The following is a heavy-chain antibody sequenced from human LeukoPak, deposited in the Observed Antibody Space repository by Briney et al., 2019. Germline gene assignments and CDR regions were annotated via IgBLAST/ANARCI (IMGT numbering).Heavy chain of an antibody. CDR1: GFTFSSYA. CDR2: ISYDESNK. J-gene: IGHJ4*02. D-gene: IGHD6-13*01. V-gene: IGHV3-30*18. CDR3: AKGHSAYSSSWYTPFDY. Sequence: GGSLRLSCSASGFTFSSYAMHWVRQAPGKGLEWVALISYDESNKYYADSVKGRFTISRDNSKNTLFLQMNSLRSEDTAVFYCAKGHSAYSSSWYTPFDYWGLGSLVTVSS.